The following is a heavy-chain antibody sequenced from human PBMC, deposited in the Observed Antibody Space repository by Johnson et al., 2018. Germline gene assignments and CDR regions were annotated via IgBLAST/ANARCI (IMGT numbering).Heavy chain of an antibody. V-gene: IGHV4-59*01. CDR2: LYYSGNT. J-gene: IGHJ4*02. Sequence: QVRLQGSGSGLVKPSQTLSLSCAVSGASISTYYWTWFRQPPGKGLEWIGSLYYSGNTNYNASLQSRVTISVDTSKNHFSLILNSVTAADTAVYYCARGPLGEFDFWGQGTLVTVSS. CDR1: GASISTYY. D-gene: IGHD3-10*01. CDR3: ARGPLGEFDF.